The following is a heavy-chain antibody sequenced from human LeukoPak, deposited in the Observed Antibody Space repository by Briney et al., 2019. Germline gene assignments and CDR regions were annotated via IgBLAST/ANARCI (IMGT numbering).Heavy chain of an antibody. CDR1: GFTLSRYS. Sequence: PGGSLRLSCAASGFTLSRYSMNWVRQAPGKGLEWVSSISSSSSSYIYYGDSVKGRFTISRDNAKNSLYLQINSLRAEDTAVYYCARGGNLYCSATSCYDFDYWGQGTLVTVSS. CDR3: ARGGNLYCSATSCYDFDY. D-gene: IGHD2-2*01. CDR2: ISSSSSSYI. V-gene: IGHV3-21*03. J-gene: IGHJ4*02.